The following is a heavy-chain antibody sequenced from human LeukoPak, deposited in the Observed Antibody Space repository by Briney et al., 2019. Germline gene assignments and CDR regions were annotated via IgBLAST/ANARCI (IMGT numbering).Heavy chain of an antibody. CDR1: GYSFTNYW. V-gene: IGHV5-51*01. Sequence: GESLKISCKGFGYSFTNYWIGWVRQMPGKGLEWMGIIYPCDSDTRYNPSFQGQVTISAVKSLSTAYLQWSSLKASDTAMYYCAKEKGGYYDSSGYHPNWFDPWGQGTLVTVSS. D-gene: IGHD3-22*01. CDR3: AKEKGGYYDSSGYHPNWFDP. J-gene: IGHJ5*02. CDR2: IYPCDSDT.